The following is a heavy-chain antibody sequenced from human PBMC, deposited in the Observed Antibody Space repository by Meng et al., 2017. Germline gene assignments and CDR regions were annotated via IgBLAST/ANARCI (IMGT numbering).Heavy chain of an antibody. CDR2: ISGSGGST. Sequence: GESLKISCAASGFTFSSYAMSWVRQAPGKGLEWVSAISGSGGSTYYADSVKGRFTISRDNSKNTLYLQMNSLRAEDTAVYYCAKERLGELSPLYYWGQGTLVIVSS. CDR1: GFTFSSYA. CDR3: AKERLGELSPLYY. J-gene: IGHJ4*02. D-gene: IGHD3-16*02. V-gene: IGHV3-23*01.